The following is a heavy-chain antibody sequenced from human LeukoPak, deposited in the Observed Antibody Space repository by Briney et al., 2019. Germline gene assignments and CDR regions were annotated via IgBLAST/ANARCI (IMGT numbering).Heavy chain of an antibody. V-gene: IGHV3-7*01. D-gene: IGHD3-22*01. CDR3: ARDADLYYYDSSGYLGYYFDY. CDR1: GFTFSSHS. CDR2: IKQDGSEK. Sequence: PGGSLRLSCAASGFTFSSHSMTWVRQAPGKGLEWVANIKQDGSEKYYVDSVKGRFTISRDNAKNSLYLQMNSLRAEDTAVYYCARDADLYYYDSSGYLGYYFDYWGQGTLVTVSS. J-gene: IGHJ4*02.